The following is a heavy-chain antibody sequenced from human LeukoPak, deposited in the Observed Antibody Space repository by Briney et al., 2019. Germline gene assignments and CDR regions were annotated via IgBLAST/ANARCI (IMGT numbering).Heavy chain of an antibody. Sequence: SETLSLTCSVSGGSVNRYYWSWIRQPPGKGLEWIGFIYYSGATNYSPSLESQVTISIDTSRNQFSLRLTSVTAADTAVYFCARSTNYYYFYLDVWGRGTTVTVS. J-gene: IGHJ6*03. CDR3: ARSTNYYYFYLDV. V-gene: IGHV4-59*02. CDR2: IYYSGAT. CDR1: GGSVNRYY.